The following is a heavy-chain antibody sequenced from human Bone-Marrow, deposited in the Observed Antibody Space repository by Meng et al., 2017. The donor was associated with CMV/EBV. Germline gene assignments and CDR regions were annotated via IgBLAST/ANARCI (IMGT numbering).Heavy chain of an antibody. Sequence: ASVKDSCKASGYTFTGYYLHWVRQAPGQGLEWMGWINPNSGDTNYAQKFQGRVTMTRDTSTSTGYMELSRLKSDDTAVYYCARSGNSDFDYWGQGTLVTVSS. V-gene: IGHV1-2*02. J-gene: IGHJ4*02. CDR2: INPNSGDT. D-gene: IGHD4-23*01. CDR1: GYTFTGYY. CDR3: ARSGNSDFDY.